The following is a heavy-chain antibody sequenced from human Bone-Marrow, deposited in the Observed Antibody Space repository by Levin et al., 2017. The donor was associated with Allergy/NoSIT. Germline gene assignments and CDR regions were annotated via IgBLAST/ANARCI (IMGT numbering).Heavy chain of an antibody. Sequence: SETLSLTCTVSGGSVSSGSYYWSWIRQPPGKGLEWIGYIYYSGSTNYNPSLKSRVTISVDTSKNQFSLKLSSVTAADTAVYYCARWVPGGGSINWYFDLWGRGTLVTVSS. CDR1: GGSVSSGSYY. J-gene: IGHJ2*01. D-gene: IGHD3-10*01. CDR3: ARWVPGGGSINWYFDL. V-gene: IGHV4-61*01. CDR2: IYYSGST.